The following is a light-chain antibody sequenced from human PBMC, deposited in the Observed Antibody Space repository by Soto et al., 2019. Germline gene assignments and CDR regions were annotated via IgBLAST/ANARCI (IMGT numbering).Light chain of an antibody. J-gene: IGKJ1*01. CDR2: GAS. V-gene: IGKV3-20*01. CDR1: QSVTNNY. CDR3: QQYAYSPPT. Sequence: EIVLTQSPGTLSLSAGERATLSCRASQSVTNNYLAWYQQEPGQAPRLLIYGASSRATGIPHRFSGSGSGSDFALTISKLEPEDFAVYYCQQYAYSPPTFGLGTQV.